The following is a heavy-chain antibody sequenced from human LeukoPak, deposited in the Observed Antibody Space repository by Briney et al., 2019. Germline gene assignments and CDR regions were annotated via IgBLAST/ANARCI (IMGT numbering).Heavy chain of an antibody. Sequence: WGSLRLSCAASGFTVSSNYMSWVRQAPGKGLEWVSVIYSGGSTYYADSVKGRFTISRDNSKNALYLQMNSLRAEDTAVYYCASSLGGIFDYWGQGTLVTVSS. CDR1: GFTVSSNY. D-gene: IGHD3-16*01. J-gene: IGHJ4*02. CDR2: IYSGGST. V-gene: IGHV3-66*02. CDR3: ASSLGGIFDY.